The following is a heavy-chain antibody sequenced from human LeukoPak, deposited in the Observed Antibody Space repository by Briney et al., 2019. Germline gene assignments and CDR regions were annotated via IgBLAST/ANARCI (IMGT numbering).Heavy chain of an antibody. D-gene: IGHD3-3*01. Sequence: PGRALRLSCAASGFTFSTNGMHWVRQPPGKGLEWVAIISFDGSNKYYADSVKGRFTISRDNSQNTLYLQLNSLKTEDTAVYYCTTYDFWSVLSAFDYWGQGTLVTVSS. V-gene: IGHV3-30*12. CDR1: GFTFSTNG. CDR2: ISFDGSNK. CDR3: TTYDFWSVLSAFDY. J-gene: IGHJ4*02.